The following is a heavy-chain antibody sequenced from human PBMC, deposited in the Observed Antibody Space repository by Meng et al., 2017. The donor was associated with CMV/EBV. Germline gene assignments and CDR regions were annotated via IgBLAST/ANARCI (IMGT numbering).Heavy chain of an antibody. CDR1: GFNFSSYS. D-gene: IGHD6-13*01. CDR3: ARGEQLAEYFQH. V-gene: IGHV3-21*01. J-gene: IGHJ1*01. CDR2: ISSSSSYI. Sequence: ELQLEDSEGGLVKLGGSLALSGAASGFNFSSYSMNWVRQAPGKGLEWVSSISSSSSYIYYADSVKGRFTISRDNAKNSLYLQMNSLRAEDTAVYYCARGEQLAEYFQHWGQGTLVTVSS.